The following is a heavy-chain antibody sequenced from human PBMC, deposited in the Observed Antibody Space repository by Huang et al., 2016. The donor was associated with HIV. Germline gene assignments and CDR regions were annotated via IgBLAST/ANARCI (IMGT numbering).Heavy chain of an antibody. V-gene: IGHV1-69*10. Sequence: VQLVQSGAEVKRPGTSVKISCKASGGSFNSLAFNWVRQAPGQGLQYVGGIVPLFSGANYAEKCRGRLTISADKSTSTVFMELRGLTSEDTAVFFCAREGQTWYGKPIAAFEIWGQGTTVIV. CDR3: AREGQTWYGKPIAAFEI. CDR1: GGSFNSLA. J-gene: IGHJ3*02. D-gene: IGHD6-13*01. CDR2: IVPLFSGA.